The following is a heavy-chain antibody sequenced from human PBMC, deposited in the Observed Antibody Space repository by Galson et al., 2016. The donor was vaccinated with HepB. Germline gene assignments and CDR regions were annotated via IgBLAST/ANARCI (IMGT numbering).Heavy chain of an antibody. D-gene: IGHD4-23*01. CDR2: IYSGGST. V-gene: IGHV3-53*01. J-gene: IGHJ3*01. CDR3: ARDGNHSLDAFDS. CDR1: GFTVSSDY. Sequence: SLRLSCAASGFTVSSDYMCWVRQAPGKGLEWVSVIYSGGSTYYADSVKGRFTISRDTSKNTLYLQMNSLRADDTAVYYFARDGNHSLDAFDSWGQGTLVTVSS.